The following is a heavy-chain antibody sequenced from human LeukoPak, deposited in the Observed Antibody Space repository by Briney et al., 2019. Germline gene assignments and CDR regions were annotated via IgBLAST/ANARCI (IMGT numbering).Heavy chain of an antibody. CDR2: INSDGSST. D-gene: IGHD3-22*01. CDR1: GFTFSTYN. J-gene: IGHJ4*02. CDR3: ARAMIVVSNQFDY. V-gene: IGHV3-74*01. Sequence: GGSLRLSCAASGFTFSTYNMNWVRQAPGKGLVWVSRINSDGSSTSYADSVKGRFTISRDNAKNTLYLQMNSLRAEDTAVYYCARAMIVVSNQFDYWGQGTLVTVSS.